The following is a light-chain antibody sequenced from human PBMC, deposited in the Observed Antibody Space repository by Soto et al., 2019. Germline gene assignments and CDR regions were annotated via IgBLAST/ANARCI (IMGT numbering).Light chain of an antibody. J-gene: IGLJ2*01. CDR3: QAWDRTVV. CDR2: QHN. Sequence: SYELTQPPSVSMSPGQTATITCSGDNLGDKFASWYQQRPGQSPVLVIYQHNKRPSGIPERFSGSISGNTATLTIRGTQAMDEADYYCQAWDRTVVFGGGTKLTVL. CDR1: NLGDKF. V-gene: IGLV3-1*01.